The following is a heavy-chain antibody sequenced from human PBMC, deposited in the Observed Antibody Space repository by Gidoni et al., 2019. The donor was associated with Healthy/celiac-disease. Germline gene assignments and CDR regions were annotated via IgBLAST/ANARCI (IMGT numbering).Heavy chain of an antibody. CDR2: ISSSGSTI. V-gene: IGHV3-11*01. D-gene: IGHD1-26*01. Sequence: SWIRQAPGKGLEWVSYISSSGSTIYYADSVKGRFTISRDNAKNSLYLQMNSLRAEDTAVYYCARVTNRELLHYWGQGTLVTVSS. CDR3: ARVTNRELLHY. J-gene: IGHJ4*02.